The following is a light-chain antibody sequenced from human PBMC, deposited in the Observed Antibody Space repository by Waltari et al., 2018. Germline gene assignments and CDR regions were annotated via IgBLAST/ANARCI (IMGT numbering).Light chain of an antibody. CDR3: AAWDDSLKGVL. V-gene: IGLV1-36*01. CDR2: ANV. CDR1: RSNIGNNA. J-gene: IGLJ2*01. Sequence: QSVLTQTPSVSEAPRQRVTISCSGSRSNIGNNAVNWYQQVPGKAPKLLVFANVLPPSWVSDRFSGSKSGTSASLAISGLRSEEEGVYFCAAWDDSLKGVLFGGGTKLTVL.